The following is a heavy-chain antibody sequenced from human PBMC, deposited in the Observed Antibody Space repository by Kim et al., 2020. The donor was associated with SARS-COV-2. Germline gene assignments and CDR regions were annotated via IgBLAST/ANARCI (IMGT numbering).Heavy chain of an antibody. V-gene: IGHV3-15*01. CDR3: TTDIVVDGFDP. CDR2: T. D-gene: IGHD2-2*01. Sequence: TDYAAPVKGRFTISSDDSKNSLYLQMNSRETEDTALCYCTTDIVVDGFDPWGQGTLVTVSS. J-gene: IGHJ5*02.